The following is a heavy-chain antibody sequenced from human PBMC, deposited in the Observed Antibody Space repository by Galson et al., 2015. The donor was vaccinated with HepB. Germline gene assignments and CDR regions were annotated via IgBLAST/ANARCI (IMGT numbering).Heavy chain of an antibody. Sequence: SLRLSCAASGFTFSNYWMSWVCQAPGKGLEWVAVISYDGSNKYYADSVKGRFTISRDNSKNTLYLQMNSLRAEDTAVYYCARDGSGNSVNFQHWGQGTLVTVSS. CDR1: GFTFSNYW. J-gene: IGHJ1*01. D-gene: IGHD3-10*01. CDR2: ISYDGSNK. CDR3: ARDGSGNSVNFQH. V-gene: IGHV3-30-3*01.